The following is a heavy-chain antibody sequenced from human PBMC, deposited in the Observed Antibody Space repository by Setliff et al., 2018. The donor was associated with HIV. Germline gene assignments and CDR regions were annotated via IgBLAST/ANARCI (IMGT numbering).Heavy chain of an antibody. D-gene: IGHD2-8*01. V-gene: IGHV1-3*01. J-gene: IGHJ4*02. Sequence: ASVKVSCKASGYTFTDYTIHWVRQAPGQRLEWMGWINAGNGNTKYSQKFQGRVSITRDTSASKAYPELSSLRSEDTAVYYCARGRLRNYFDYWGQGTLVTVSS. CDR2: INAGNGNT. CDR3: ARGRLRNYFDY. CDR1: GYTFTDYT.